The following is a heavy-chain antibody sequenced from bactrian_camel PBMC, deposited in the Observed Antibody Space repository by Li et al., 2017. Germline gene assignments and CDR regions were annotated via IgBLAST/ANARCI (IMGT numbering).Heavy chain of an antibody. CDR3: ALDLRWAGYVRCAAGWTGDFAD. V-gene: IGHV3S26*01. CDR2: IDSDGAT. Sequence: VQLVESGGGSVQTGGSLRLSCAASGDTFRSYCMTWWRQAPGKEREGVAGIDSDGATTYANSVKGRFTISRDDNKNTLYLQMNNLQPEDTAMYSCALDLRWAGYVRCAAGWTGDFADWGQGTQVTVS. J-gene: IGHJ6*01. CDR1: GDTFRSYC. D-gene: IGHD1*01.